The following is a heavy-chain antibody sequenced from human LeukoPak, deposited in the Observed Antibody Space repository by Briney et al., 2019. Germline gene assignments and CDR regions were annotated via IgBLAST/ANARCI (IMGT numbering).Heavy chain of an antibody. Sequence: GGSLRLSCAASEFTFSSYAMSWVRQAPGKGLEWVSAISGSGGSTYYADSVKGRFTISRDNSKNTLYLQMNSLRAEDTAVYYCAKDVGATTDYYYGMDVWGQGTTVTVSS. CDR2: ISGSGGST. J-gene: IGHJ6*02. D-gene: IGHD1-26*01. CDR3: AKDVGATTDYYYGMDV. V-gene: IGHV3-23*01. CDR1: EFTFSSYA.